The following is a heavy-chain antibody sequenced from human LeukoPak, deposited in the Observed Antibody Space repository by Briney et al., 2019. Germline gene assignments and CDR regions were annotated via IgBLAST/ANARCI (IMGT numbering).Heavy chain of an antibody. Sequence: GASVKVSCKASGYTFTSYGMNRVRQAPGQGLEWMGRIIPIFGTANYAQKFQGRVTITTDESTSTAYMELSSLRSEDTAVYYCASLTNYYDSSGYYYENHVDYWGQGTLVTVSS. D-gene: IGHD3-22*01. CDR2: IIPIFGTA. J-gene: IGHJ4*02. V-gene: IGHV1-69*05. CDR1: GYTFTSYG. CDR3: ASLTNYYDSSGYYYENHVDY.